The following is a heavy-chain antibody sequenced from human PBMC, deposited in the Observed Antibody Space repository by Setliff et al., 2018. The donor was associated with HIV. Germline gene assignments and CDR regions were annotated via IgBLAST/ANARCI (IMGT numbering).Heavy chain of an antibody. CDR1: GGSISSYY. CDR3: ARSIEWEPYAFDI. Sequence: PSETLSLTCTVSGGSISSYYWNWIRQPPGKGLEWIGYIYYSGSTNYNPSLKSRVTISVDTSKNQFSLKLTSVTAADTAVYYCARSIEWEPYAFDIWGQGTMVTVSS. J-gene: IGHJ3*02. V-gene: IGHV4-59*01. D-gene: IGHD1-26*01. CDR2: IYYSGST.